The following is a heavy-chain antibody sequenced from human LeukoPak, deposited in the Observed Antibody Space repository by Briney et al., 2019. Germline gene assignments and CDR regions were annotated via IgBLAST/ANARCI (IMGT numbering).Heavy chain of an antibody. CDR1: GGSISSSSYY. D-gene: IGHD6-13*01. J-gene: IGHJ4*02. V-gene: IGHV4-39*07. CDR2: IYYSGST. Sequence: PSETLSLTCTVSGGSISSSSYYWGWIRQPPGRGLEWIGSIYYSGSTYYNPSLKSRVTISVDTSKNQFSLKLSSVTAADTAVYYCAGHLISSSWAYFDYWGQGTLVTVSS. CDR3: AGHLISSSWAYFDY.